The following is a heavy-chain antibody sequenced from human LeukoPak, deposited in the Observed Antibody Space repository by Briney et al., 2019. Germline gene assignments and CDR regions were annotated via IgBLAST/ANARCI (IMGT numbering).Heavy chain of an antibody. J-gene: IGHJ4*02. CDR2: INSDGSWT. V-gene: IGHV3-74*01. D-gene: IGHD2-2*01. CDR3: VSFYETY. Sequence: GGSLRLSCAASGFTFSNYWMTWVRQAPGKGLVWVSHINSDGSWTSYADSVKGRFTISKDNAKNTVYLQMNNLRAEDTAVYYCVSFYETYWGRGTLVTVSS. CDR1: GFTFSNYW.